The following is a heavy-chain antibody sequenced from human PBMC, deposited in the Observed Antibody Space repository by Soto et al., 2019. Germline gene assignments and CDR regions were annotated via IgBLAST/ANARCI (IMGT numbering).Heavy chain of an antibody. V-gene: IGHV1-2*02. CDR1: GYTFTAYY. D-gene: IGHD5-12*01. Sequence: ASVKVSCKASGYTFTAYYIHWVRQAPGQGLEWMGWIHPNSGATRFAQKFQGRVTMTRDTSITTAYMELSSLRSDDTAVYHCARAELTTLELATTYWGQGTLVTVSS. J-gene: IGHJ4*01. CDR2: IHPNSGAT. CDR3: ARAELTTLELATTY.